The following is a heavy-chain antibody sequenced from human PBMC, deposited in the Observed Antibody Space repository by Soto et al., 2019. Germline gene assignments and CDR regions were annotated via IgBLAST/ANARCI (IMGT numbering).Heavy chain of an antibody. V-gene: IGHV4-39*01. D-gene: IGHD6-19*01. Sequence: PSETLSLTCTVSGGSISSSSYNWDWIRQPPGKGLEWIGSVYYSGNTYYNPSLTGRVTISADMSKNQFYLRLSSVTAADTAVYYCARVAQYSSGWTPFDYWGQGTMVT. J-gene: IGHJ4*02. CDR3: ARVAQYSSGWTPFDY. CDR2: VYYSGNT. CDR1: GGSISSSSYN.